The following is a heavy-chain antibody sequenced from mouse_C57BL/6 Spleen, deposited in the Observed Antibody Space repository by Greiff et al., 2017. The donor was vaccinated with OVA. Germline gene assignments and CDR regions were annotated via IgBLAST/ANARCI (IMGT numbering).Heavy chain of an antibody. Sequence: VQLQQPGAELVMSGSSVKLSCKASGYTFTTHSMHWVKQRPGQGLEWIGEIDPSDSYTNYNQKFKGKSTLTVDKSSSTAYMQLSSLTSEDSAVYYCARHALSEAWFAYWGQGTLVTVSA. J-gene: IGHJ3*01. CDR1: GYTFTTHS. D-gene: IGHD1-3*01. V-gene: IGHV1-69*01. CDR2: IDPSDSYT. CDR3: ARHALSEAWFAY.